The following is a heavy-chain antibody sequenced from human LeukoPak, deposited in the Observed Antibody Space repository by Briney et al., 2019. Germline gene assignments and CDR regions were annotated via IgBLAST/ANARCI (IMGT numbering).Heavy chain of an antibody. CDR1: GFTFSSYG. Sequence: PGGSLRLSCAASGFTFSSYGMHWVRQAPGKGLEWVAVISYDGSNKYYADSVKGRFTISRDNSKNTLYLQMNSLRAEDTAVYYCAPEDYGDYGFWGQGTMVTVSS. D-gene: IGHD4-17*01. V-gene: IGHV3-30*03. J-gene: IGHJ3*01. CDR3: APEDYGDYGF. CDR2: ISYDGSNK.